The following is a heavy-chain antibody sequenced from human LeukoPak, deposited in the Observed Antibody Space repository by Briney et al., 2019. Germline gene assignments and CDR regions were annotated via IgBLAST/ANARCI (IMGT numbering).Heavy chain of an antibody. CDR2: INPNSGST. CDR3: ARDYYGSGSKRGPFDY. CDR1: GYTLTELS. J-gene: IGHJ4*02. V-gene: IGHV1-2*04. Sequence: GASVKVSCKVSGYTLTELSMHWVRQAPGQGLEWMGWINPNSGSTNYAQKFQGWVTMTRDTSISTAYMELSRLRSDDTAVYYCARDYYGSGSKRGPFDYWGQGTLVTVSS. D-gene: IGHD3-10*01.